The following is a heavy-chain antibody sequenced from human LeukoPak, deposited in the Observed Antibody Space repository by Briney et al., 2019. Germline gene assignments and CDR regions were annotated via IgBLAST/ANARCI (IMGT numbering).Heavy chain of an antibody. CDR1: GGFISSNSYY. D-gene: IGHD6-19*01. J-gene: IGHJ4*02. Sequence: SETLSLTCTVSGGFISSNSYYWGWIRQPPGKGLEWIGSIYYSGSTDYNPSLKSRVTIFVDTSKNQFSLKLSSVTAADTAVYYCARQYSSAWYSADYWGQGTLVTVSS. V-gene: IGHV4-39*01. CDR2: IYYSGST. CDR3: ARQYSSAWYSADY.